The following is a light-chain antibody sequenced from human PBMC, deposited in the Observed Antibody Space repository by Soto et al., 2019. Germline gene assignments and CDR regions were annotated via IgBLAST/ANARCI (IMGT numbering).Light chain of an antibody. Sequence: QSVLTQPASVSGSPGPSLTISCTGTSSAVGGYNYVSWYQQHPGKAPKLMIYDVTNRPSGVSNRFSGSKSGNTASLTISGLQAEDEADYYCSSYTSSYTYVFGTGTKLTVL. CDR1: SSAVGGYNY. V-gene: IGLV2-14*01. CDR3: SSYTSSYTYV. CDR2: DVT. J-gene: IGLJ1*01.